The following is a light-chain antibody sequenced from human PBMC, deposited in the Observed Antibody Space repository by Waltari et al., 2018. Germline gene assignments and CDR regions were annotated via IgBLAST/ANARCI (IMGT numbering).Light chain of an antibody. CDR1: LSVLDSSRNKNY. V-gene: IGKV4-1*01. Sequence: IVMTQSPDSLAVSLGERATIHCKSSLSVLDSSRNKNYLAWYQQKPGQPPKLLLYWASSRESGVPDRFSGSGSGTDFTLTISSLQAEDVAVYYCQQYYSSPLTFGGGTKVEI. CDR3: QQYYSSPLT. CDR2: WAS. J-gene: IGKJ4*01.